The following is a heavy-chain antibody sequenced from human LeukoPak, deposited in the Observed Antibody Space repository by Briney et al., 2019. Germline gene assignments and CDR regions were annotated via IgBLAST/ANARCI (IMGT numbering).Heavy chain of an antibody. J-gene: IGHJ6*04. CDR1: GFTFSSYW. V-gene: IGHV3-7*03. CDR2: IKQDGSEK. D-gene: IGHD6-13*01. CDR3: ARDSSSWYGGDYYGMDV. Sequence: GGSLRLSCAASGFTFSSYWMSWVRQAPGKGLEWVANIKQDGSEKYYVDSVKGRFTISRDNAKNSLYPQMNSLRAEDTAVYYCARDSSSWYGGDYYGMDVWGKGTTVTVSS.